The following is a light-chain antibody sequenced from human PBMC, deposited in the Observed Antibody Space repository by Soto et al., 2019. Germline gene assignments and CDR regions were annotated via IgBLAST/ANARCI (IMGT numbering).Light chain of an antibody. J-gene: IGKJ2*01. CDR3: QQYKSPPYT. CDR2: DAS. CDR1: QSISTL. Sequence: DIQMTQSPSTLSASVGDRVTITCRASQSISTLLAWYQQKPGKAPKLLIYDASSLENGDPARFSGSGSGTEFTLAISSLQSDDFATYYSQQYKSPPYTFGQGTRLEIK. V-gene: IGKV1-5*01.